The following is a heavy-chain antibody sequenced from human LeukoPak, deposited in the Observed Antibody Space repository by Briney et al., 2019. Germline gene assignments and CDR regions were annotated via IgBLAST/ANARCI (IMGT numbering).Heavy chain of an antibody. V-gene: IGHV4-59*01. CDR2: IYYSGST. CDR1: GGSISSYY. Sequence: SETLSLTCTVSGGSISSYYWSWIRQPPGKGLEWIGYIYYSGSTNYNPSLKSRVTISVDTSKNQFSLKLSSVTAAGTAVYYCARAEYDILTGYYQDYWGQGTLVTVSS. J-gene: IGHJ4*02. CDR3: ARAEYDILTGYYQDY. D-gene: IGHD3-9*01.